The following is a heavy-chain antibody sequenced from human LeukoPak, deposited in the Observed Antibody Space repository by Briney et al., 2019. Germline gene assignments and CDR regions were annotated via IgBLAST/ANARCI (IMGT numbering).Heavy chain of an antibody. V-gene: IGHV4-39*01. CDR2: IYYSGST. CDR3: APLLYGYSYGYDAFDI. D-gene: IGHD5-18*01. Sequence: SETLSLTCTVSGGSISSSSYYWGWIRQPPGKGLEWIGSIYYSGSTYYNPSLKSRVTISVDTSKNQFSLKLSSVTAADTAVYYCAPLLYGYSYGYDAFDIWGQGTMVTVSS. J-gene: IGHJ3*02. CDR1: GGSISSSSYY.